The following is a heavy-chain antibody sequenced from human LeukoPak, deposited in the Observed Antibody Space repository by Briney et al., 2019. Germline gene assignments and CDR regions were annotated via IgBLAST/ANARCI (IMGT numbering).Heavy chain of an antibody. J-gene: IGHJ4*02. CDR2: ISSSSSTI. V-gene: IGHV3-48*01. Sequence: GGSLRLSCAASGFTFSSYSMNWVRQAPGKGLEWVSYISSSSSTIYCADSVKGRFTISRDNAKNSLYLQMNSLRAEDTAVYYCARDERSTPVDYWGQGTLVTVSS. D-gene: IGHD2-15*01. CDR1: GFTFSSYS. CDR3: ARDERSTPVDY.